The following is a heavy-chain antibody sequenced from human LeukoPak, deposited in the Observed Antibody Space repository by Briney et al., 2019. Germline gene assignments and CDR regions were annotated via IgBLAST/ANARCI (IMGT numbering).Heavy chain of an antibody. Sequence: SETLSLTCTVSGGSISSSTYYWGWIRQPPGKGLEWIGSIYYSGSTYYNPSLKSRVSISVDTSKNQFSLKLSSVTAADTAVYHCATYYYDRTGYDTFDIWGQGTMVTVSS. CDR3: ATYYYDRTGYDTFDI. D-gene: IGHD3-22*01. J-gene: IGHJ3*02. CDR2: IYYSGST. CDR1: GGSISSSTYY. V-gene: IGHV4-39*01.